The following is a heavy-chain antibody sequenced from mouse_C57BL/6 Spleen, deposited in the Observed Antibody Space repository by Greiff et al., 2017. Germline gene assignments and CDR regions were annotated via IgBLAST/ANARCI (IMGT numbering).Heavy chain of an antibody. J-gene: IGHJ4*01. CDR1: GYTFTEYT. D-gene: IGHD1-1*01. V-gene: IGHV1-62-2*01. CDR3: ARHLYYYGSRYAMDY. Sequence: LVESGAELVKPGASVKLSCKASGYTFTEYTIHWVKQRSGQGLEWIGWFYPGSGSIKYNEKFKDKATLTADKSSSTVYMELSRLTSEDSAVYFCARHLYYYGSRYAMDYWGQGTSVTVSS. CDR2: FYPGSGSI.